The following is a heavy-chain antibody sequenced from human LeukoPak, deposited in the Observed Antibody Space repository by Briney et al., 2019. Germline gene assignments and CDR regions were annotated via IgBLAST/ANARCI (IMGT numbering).Heavy chain of an antibody. D-gene: IGHD2-15*01. J-gene: IGHJ4*02. Sequence: GGSLKLSCAASGFTFSSYAMHWVRQAPGKGLEWVAVISYDGSNKYYADSVKGRFTISRDNSKNTLYLQMNSLRAEGTAVYYCATGKYCSGGSCSWDYWGQGTLVTVSS. CDR3: ATGKYCSGGSCSWDY. V-gene: IGHV3-30-3*01. CDR2: ISYDGSNK. CDR1: GFTFSSYA.